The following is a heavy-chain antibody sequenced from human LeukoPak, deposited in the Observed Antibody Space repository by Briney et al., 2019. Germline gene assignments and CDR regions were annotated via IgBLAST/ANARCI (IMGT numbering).Heavy chain of an antibody. Sequence: SVKVSCKASGGTFSSYAISRVRQAPGQGLEWMGRIIPIFGTANYAQKFQGRVTITTDESTSTAYMELSSLRSEDTAVYYCASSYVSYYDSSGYEVPIDYWGQGTLVTVSS. J-gene: IGHJ4*02. V-gene: IGHV1-69*05. CDR1: GGTFSSYA. CDR3: ASSYVSYYDSSGYEVPIDY. CDR2: IIPIFGTA. D-gene: IGHD3-22*01.